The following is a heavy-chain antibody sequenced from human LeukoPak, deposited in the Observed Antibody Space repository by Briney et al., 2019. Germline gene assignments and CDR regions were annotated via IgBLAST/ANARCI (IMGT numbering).Heavy chain of an antibody. V-gene: IGHV3-7*01. J-gene: IGHJ5*02. CDR1: GFTFSSYW. CDR2: IKQDGSEK. D-gene: IGHD2-15*01. Sequence: GGSLRLSCAASGFTFSSYWMSWVRQAPGKGLEWVANIKQDGSEKYYVDSVKGRFTISRDNAKNSLYLQMNSLRAEDTAVYYCARQTSGVSHNWFDPWGQGTLVTVSS. CDR3: ARQTSGVSHNWFDP.